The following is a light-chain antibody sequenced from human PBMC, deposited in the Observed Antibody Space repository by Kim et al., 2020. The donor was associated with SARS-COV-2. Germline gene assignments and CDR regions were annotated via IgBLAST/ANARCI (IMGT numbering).Light chain of an antibody. CDR3: NSRDISGNHVV. CDR1: SLRSYY. V-gene: IGLV3-19*01. Sequence: ALGKTVSITSKGDSLRSYYASWYQQKPSQTPVVVIYGKNSRPSVIPDLFAGSSTGNTASLTITGAQAEDEADYYCNSRDISGNHVVFGGGTKLTVL. CDR2: GKN. J-gene: IGLJ2*01.